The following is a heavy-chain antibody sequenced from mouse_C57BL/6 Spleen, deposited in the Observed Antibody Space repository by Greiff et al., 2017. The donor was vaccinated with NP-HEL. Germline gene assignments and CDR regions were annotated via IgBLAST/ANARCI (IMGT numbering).Heavy chain of an antibody. J-gene: IGHJ1*03. CDR3: ARLGDYDRYFDV. Sequence: VQLQQSGPELVKPGASVKISCKASGYAFSSSWMNWVKQRPGKGLEWIGRIYPGDGDTNYNGKFKGKATLTADKSSSTAYMQLSSLTSEDSAVYFCARLGDYDRYFDVWGTGTTVTVSS. D-gene: IGHD2-4*01. CDR2: IYPGDGDT. CDR1: GYAFSSSW. V-gene: IGHV1-82*01.